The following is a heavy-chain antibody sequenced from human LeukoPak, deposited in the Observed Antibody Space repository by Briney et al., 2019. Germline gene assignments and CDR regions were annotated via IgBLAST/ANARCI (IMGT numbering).Heavy chain of an antibody. Sequence: GGSLRLSCAASGFTFNNFGMHWVRQAPGKGLEWVSFIGYEGVHKYYADSVRGRFTISKDNSKATLYLQMNSLRPEDTAVYYCAKDLHGGYSSDYWGQGTLVTVFS. CDR3: AKDLHGGYSSDY. CDR1: GFTFNNFG. J-gene: IGHJ4*02. CDR2: IGYEGVHK. V-gene: IGHV3-30*02. D-gene: IGHD4-23*01.